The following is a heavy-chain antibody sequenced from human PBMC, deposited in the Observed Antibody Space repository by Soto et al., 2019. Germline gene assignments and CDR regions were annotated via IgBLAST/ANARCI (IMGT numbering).Heavy chain of an antibody. CDR2: ISNDGSQK. D-gene: IGHD4-17*01. Sequence: QVQLVESGGGVVQPGRSLRLSCAASGFTFSSYGMHWVRQAPGKGLEWVAVISNDGSQKYYADSVKGRFTISRDNFKNTVYLQMNSLRPEDTAVYYCAKPPYGGRNPFDYWGRGTLVTVSS. V-gene: IGHV3-30*18. J-gene: IGHJ4*02. CDR3: AKPPYGGRNPFDY. CDR1: GFTFSSYG.